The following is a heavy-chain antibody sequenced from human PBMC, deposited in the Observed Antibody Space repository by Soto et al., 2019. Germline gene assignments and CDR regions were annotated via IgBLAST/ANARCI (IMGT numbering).Heavy chain of an antibody. CDR2: ISAYNGNT. CDR1: GYTFTSYG. V-gene: IGHV1-18*01. CDR3: AREMDIVVVVAATHYYYGMAV. Sequence: SSVKVSCKASGYTFTSYGISWVRQAPGQGLEWMGWISAYNGNTNYAQKLQGRVTMTTDTSTSTAYMELRSLRSDDTAVYYCAREMDIVVVVAATHYYYGMAVWGQGTTVTVSS. J-gene: IGHJ6*02. D-gene: IGHD2-15*01.